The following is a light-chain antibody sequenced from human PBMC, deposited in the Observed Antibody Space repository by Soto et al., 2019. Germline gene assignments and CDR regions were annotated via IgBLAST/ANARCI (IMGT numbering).Light chain of an antibody. V-gene: IGLV1-40*01. CDR2: GNS. J-gene: IGLJ3*02. Sequence: QPVLTQPPSVSGAPGQRVTISCTGSSSNIGAGYDVHWYQQLPGTAPKLLIYGNSNRPSGVPDRFSGSKSGTSASLAITGLQAEDEADYYCQSYENSLSGWVFGGGTKLTVL. CDR3: QSYENSLSGWV. CDR1: SSNIGAGYD.